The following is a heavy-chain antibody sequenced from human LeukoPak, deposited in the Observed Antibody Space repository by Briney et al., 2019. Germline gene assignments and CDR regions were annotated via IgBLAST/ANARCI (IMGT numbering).Heavy chain of an antibody. CDR2: IRYDGSNK. Sequence: GGSLRLSCAASGFTFSSYGMHWVRQAPGKGLEWVAFIRYDGSNKYYADSVKGRFTISRDNSRNTLYLQMNSLRAEDTAVYYCARDRGSGRVFDFDYWGQGTLVTVSS. D-gene: IGHD1-26*01. J-gene: IGHJ4*02. CDR1: GFTFSSYG. V-gene: IGHV3-30*02. CDR3: ARDRGSGRVFDFDY.